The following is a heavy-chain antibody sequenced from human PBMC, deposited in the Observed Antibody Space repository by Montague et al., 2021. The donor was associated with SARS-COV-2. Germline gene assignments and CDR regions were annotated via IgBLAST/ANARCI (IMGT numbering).Heavy chain of an antibody. CDR1: GLTVNGDY. Sequence: SLRLSCAASGLTVNGDYMHWFRQAPGKGLEWVSSISSDATTYYADSVKGRFTISRDNSKTTLYLQMNSLSAEDTAMYYCLARAALYYGLDVWGQGTTVTVSS. CDR3: LARAALYYGLDV. D-gene: IGHD6-25*01. CDR2: ISSDATT. J-gene: IGHJ6*02. V-gene: IGHV3-66*01.